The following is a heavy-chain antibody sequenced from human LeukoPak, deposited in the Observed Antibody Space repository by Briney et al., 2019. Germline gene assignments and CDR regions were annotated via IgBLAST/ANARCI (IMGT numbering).Heavy chain of an antibody. V-gene: IGHV4-38-2*02. J-gene: IGHJ5*02. CDR2: SYHSGST. D-gene: IGHD3-22*01. CDR3: ARDLGPNSSGYYYTHNWFDP. Sequence: SETLSLTCAVSGYSISSGYYWGWIRQPPGKGLEWIGGSYHSGSTSYNPSLKSRVTISVDTSKNQFSLKLSSVTAADTAVYYCARDLGPNSSGYYYTHNWFDPWGQGTLVTVSS. CDR1: GYSISSGYY.